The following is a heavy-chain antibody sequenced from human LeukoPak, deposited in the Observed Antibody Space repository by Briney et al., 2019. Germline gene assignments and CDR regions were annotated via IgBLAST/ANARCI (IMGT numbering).Heavy chain of an antibody. CDR2: IYYSGST. D-gene: IGHD3-22*01. CDR1: GGSISRGGYY. J-gene: IGHJ4*02. V-gene: IGHV4-31*03. Sequence: SETLSLTCTVSGGSISRGGYYWSWIRQHPGKGLEWIGYIYYSGSTYYNPSLKSRVTISVDTSKNQFSLKLSSVTAADTAVYYCASTSSGYYPTIDYWGQGTLVTVSS. CDR3: ASTSSGYYPTIDY.